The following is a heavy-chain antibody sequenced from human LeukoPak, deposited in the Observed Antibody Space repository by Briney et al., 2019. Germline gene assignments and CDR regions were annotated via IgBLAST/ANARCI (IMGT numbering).Heavy chain of an antibody. Sequence: SETLSLTCTVSGGSISSSNYYWGWIRQPPGKGLEWIGSIYYSGSTYYNPSLKSRVTISVDTSKNQFSLKLSSVTAADTAVYYCARHGQWLVRGYWGQGTLVTVSS. D-gene: IGHD6-19*01. J-gene: IGHJ4*02. CDR1: GGSISSSNYY. CDR3: ARHGQWLVRGY. V-gene: IGHV4-39*01. CDR2: IYYSGST.